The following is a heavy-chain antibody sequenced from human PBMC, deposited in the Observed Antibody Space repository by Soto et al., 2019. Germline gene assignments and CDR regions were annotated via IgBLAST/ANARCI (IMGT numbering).Heavy chain of an antibody. Sequence: QVRLEESGPGLVKTSETLSLICSVSGGSVNNANYFWNWIRHHPENGLEWIGYIYYSGSTRYNPSFKTRATLSIVTSKNHFSLRLNSVAVADAAVYFCARDADYGGSRGGMDVWGRGTTVTVSS. CDR3: ARDADYGGSRGGMDV. J-gene: IGHJ6*02. D-gene: IGHD4-17*01. V-gene: IGHV4-31*03. CDR1: GGSVNNANYF. CDR2: IYYSGST.